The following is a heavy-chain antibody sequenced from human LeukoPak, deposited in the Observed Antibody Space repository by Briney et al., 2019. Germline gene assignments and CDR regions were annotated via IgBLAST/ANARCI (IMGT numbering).Heavy chain of an antibody. CDR3: ARGIITMIVLHDY. D-gene: IGHD3-22*01. V-gene: IGHV4-34*01. J-gene: IGHJ4*02. Sequence: PGGSLRLSCAASGFTFSSYWMSWIRQPPGKGLEWIGEINHSGSTNYNPSLKSRVTISVDTSKNQFSLKLSSVTAADTAVYYCARGIITMIVLHDYWGQRTLVTVSS. CDR2: INHSGST. CDR1: GFTFSSYW.